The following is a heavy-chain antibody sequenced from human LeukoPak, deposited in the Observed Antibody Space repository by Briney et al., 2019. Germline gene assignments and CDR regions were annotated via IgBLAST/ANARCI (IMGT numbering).Heavy chain of an antibody. CDR2: IIPILGIA. CDR1: GGTFSSYA. Sequence: SVKVSCKASGGTFSSYAISWVRQAPGQGLEWMGRIIPILGIANYAQKFQGRVTITADKSTSTAYMELSSLRSEDTAVYYCARVQTYCGGDCPAAYWGQGTLVTVSS. J-gene: IGHJ4*02. V-gene: IGHV1-69*04. CDR3: ARVQTYCGGDCPAAY. D-gene: IGHD2-21*02.